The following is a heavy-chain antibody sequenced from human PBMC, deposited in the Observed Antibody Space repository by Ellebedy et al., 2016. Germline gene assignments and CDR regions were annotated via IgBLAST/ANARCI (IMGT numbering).Heavy chain of an antibody. V-gene: IGHV3-15*01. Sequence: GGSLRLSYAASGFTFSNAWMNWVRQAPGKGLEWVGRIKSKTVGGAADYAAPVKGRFTISRDDSKNTLYLQMNSLKTEDTAVYFCTTVYRYNYDSVWGQGTLVTVSS. CDR3: TTVYRYNYDSV. J-gene: IGHJ4*02. CDR2: IKSKTVGGAA. D-gene: IGHD5-18*01. CDR1: GFTFSNAW.